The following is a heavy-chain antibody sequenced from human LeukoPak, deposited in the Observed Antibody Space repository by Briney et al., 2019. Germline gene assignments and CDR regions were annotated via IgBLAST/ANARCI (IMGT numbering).Heavy chain of an antibody. CDR1: GFPVSSNY. CDR2: IYSGGST. D-gene: IGHD3-3*01. Sequence: GGSLRLSCAASGFPVSSNYMSWARHAPGKGLERVSVIYSGGSTYYADSVKGRFTISRDNSKNTLYLQMNSLRAEDTAVYYCARAPTEYYDFWSGYPPGMDVWGKGTTVTVSS. V-gene: IGHV3-53*01. CDR3: ARAPTEYYDFWSGYPPGMDV. J-gene: IGHJ6*04.